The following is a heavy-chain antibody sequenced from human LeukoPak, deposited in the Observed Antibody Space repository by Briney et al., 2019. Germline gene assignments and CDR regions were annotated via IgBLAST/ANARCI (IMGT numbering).Heavy chain of an antibody. CDR1: GGSISSYY. V-gene: IGHV4-59*08. CDR2: IYCSGST. D-gene: IGHD3-22*01. J-gene: IGHJ3*02. Sequence: SETLSLTCTVSGGSISSYYWSWIRQPPGKGLEWIGYIYCSGSTNYNPSLKSRVTISVDTSKNQFSLKLSSVTAADTAVYYCARHKGYYDSRDDAFDIWGQGTMVTVSS. CDR3: ARHKGYYDSRDDAFDI.